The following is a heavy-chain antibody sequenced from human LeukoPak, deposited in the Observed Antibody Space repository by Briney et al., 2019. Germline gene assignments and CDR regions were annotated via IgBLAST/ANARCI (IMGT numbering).Heavy chain of an antibody. V-gene: IGHV4-34*01. CDR3: ARVSSGWSDAFDI. J-gene: IGHJ3*02. D-gene: IGHD6-19*01. Sequence: SETPSLTCAVYGGSFSGYYWSWTRQPPGKGLEWIGEINHSGSTNYNPSLKSRVTISVDTSKNQFSLKLSSVTAADTAVYYCARVSSGWSDAFDIWGQGTMVTVSS. CDR2: INHSGST. CDR1: GGSFSGYY.